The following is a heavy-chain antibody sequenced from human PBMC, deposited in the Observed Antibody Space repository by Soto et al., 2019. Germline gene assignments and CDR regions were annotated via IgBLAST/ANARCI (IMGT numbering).Heavy chain of an antibody. CDR2: IIPLLNTP. J-gene: IGHJ6*02. CDR1: GGTFSSYA. CDR3: ARESSSPNYYYYGMAV. D-gene: IGHD6-6*01. V-gene: IGHV1-69*01. Sequence: QVQLVQSGAEVKKPGSSVKVSCRASGGTFSSYAVSWVWQAPGQGLEWMGVIIPLLNTPKYVQKFQGRVTITADASATTAYMELSSLRSEDTDVYYCARESSSPNYYYYGMAVWGQGTTVTVSS.